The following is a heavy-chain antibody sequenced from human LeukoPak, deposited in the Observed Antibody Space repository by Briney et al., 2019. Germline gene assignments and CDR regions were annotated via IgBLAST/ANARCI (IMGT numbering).Heavy chain of an antibody. D-gene: IGHD6-6*01. J-gene: IGHJ6*03. CDR1: GGTFSSYT. V-gene: IGHV1-69*02. Sequence: SVKVSCKASGGTFSSYTTSWVRQAPGQGLEWMGRIIPILGIANYAQKFQGRVTITADKSTSTAYMELSSLRSEDTAVYYCARGRMVVAPISSYYYYYYMDVWGKGTTVTVSS. CDR2: IIPILGIA. CDR3: ARGRMVVAPISSYYYYYYMDV.